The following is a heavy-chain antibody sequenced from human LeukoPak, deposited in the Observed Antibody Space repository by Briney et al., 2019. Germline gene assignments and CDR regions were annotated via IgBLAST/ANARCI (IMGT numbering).Heavy chain of an antibody. V-gene: IGHV4-39*07. D-gene: IGHD4-17*01. CDR3: AREDYGDYGAFDY. Sequence: SETLSLTCTVSGGSFSSSTYYWGWIRQPPGKGLEWIGSIYYSGSTHYNPSLKSRVTISVDTSKNQFSLKLSSVTAADTAVYYCAREDYGDYGAFDYWGQGTLVTVSS. CDR1: GGSFSSSTYY. J-gene: IGHJ4*02. CDR2: IYYSGST.